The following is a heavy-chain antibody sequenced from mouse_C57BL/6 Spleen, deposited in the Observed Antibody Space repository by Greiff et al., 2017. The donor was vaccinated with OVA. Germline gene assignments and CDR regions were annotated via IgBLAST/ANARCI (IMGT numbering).Heavy chain of an antibody. V-gene: IGHV1-15*01. D-gene: IGHD1-2*01. CDR1: GYTFTDYE. J-gene: IGHJ2*01. CDR2: IDPETGGT. CDR3: TRGGTTAYFDD. Sequence: QVQLQQSGAELVRPGASVTLSCKASGYTFTDYEMHWVKQTPVHGLEWIGAIDPETGGTAYNQKFKGKAILTADKSSSTAYMELRSLTSEDSAVDYCTRGGTTAYFDDWGQGTTLTVSS.